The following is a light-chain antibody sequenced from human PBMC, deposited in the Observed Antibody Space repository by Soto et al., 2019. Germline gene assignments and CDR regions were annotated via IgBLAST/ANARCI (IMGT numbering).Light chain of an antibody. Sequence: EIVLTQSPGTLSLSPGERATLSCRASQSLSRSYLAWYQQKPGQAPRLLIYAASSRAAGTPDRFSGTGSGTDFTLTISRLEPEDFAVYYCQQYDISRRTFGQGTKVDIK. CDR1: QSLSRSY. J-gene: IGKJ1*01. CDR2: AAS. V-gene: IGKV3-20*01. CDR3: QQYDISRRT.